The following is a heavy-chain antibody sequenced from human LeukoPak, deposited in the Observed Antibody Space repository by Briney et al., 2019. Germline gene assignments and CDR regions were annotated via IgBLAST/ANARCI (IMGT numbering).Heavy chain of an antibody. CDR2: LSGSGGSA. J-gene: IGHJ4*02. V-gene: IGHV3-23*01. Sequence: GGSLRLSCAASGFTFSNYAMSWVRQAPGKGLEWVSALSGSGGSAYYADSVKGRFTISRDNSKNTLYLQMNSLRVEDTAVYYCASTGQYSRNNNFDSWGQGTLSPSPQ. CDR1: GFTFSNYA. D-gene: IGHD6-6*01. CDR3: ASTGQYSRNNNFDS.